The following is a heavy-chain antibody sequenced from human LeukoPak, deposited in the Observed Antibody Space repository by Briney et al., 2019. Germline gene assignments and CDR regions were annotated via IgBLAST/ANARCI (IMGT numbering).Heavy chain of an antibody. D-gene: IGHD3-16*01. CDR1: GFTFSSYA. J-gene: IGHJ3*02. V-gene: IGHV3-23*01. CDR3: ARDYVARQGRNAFDI. CDR2: ISGSGGST. Sequence: GGSLRLSCAASGFTFSSYAMSWVRQAPGKGLEWVSAISGSGGSTYYADSVKGRFTISRDDADNSLYLQMNSLRAEDTAVYFCARDYVARQGRNAFDIWGQGTMVAVSS.